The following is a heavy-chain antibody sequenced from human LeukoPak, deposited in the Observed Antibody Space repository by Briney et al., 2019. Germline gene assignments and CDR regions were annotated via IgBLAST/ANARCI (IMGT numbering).Heavy chain of an antibody. D-gene: IGHD1-26*01. Sequence: GGSLRLSCEASGFTFSDSAMSWVRQASGRGLEWVSLISASGGNSYYADSVKGRFTVSRDSSKNTLHLQMNSLRAEDTAVYYCARDIELSCGGQGTLVTVSS. J-gene: IGHJ4*02. CDR2: ISASGGNS. V-gene: IGHV3-23*01. CDR1: GFTFSDSA. CDR3: ARDIELSC.